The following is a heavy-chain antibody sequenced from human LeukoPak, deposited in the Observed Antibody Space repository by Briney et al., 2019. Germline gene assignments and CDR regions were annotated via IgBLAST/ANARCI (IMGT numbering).Heavy chain of an antibody. CDR1: GYSFTSHW. CDR3: ARVTYYDSSGYPLDY. D-gene: IGHD3-22*01. Sequence: GESLKISCKGSGYSFTSHWIGWVRQMPGKGLEWMGIIYPGDSDTRYSPSFQGQVTISADKSISTAYLQWSSLKASDTAMYYCARVTYYDSSGYPLDYWGQGTLVTVSS. V-gene: IGHV5-51*01. CDR2: IYPGDSDT. J-gene: IGHJ4*02.